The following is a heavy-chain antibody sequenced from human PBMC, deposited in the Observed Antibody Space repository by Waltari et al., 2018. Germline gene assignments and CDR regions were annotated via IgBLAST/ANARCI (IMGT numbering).Heavy chain of an antibody. CDR3: AKAHFYDTSGYIEH. V-gene: IGHV3-23*01. CDR1: GFLFNTYA. D-gene: IGHD3-22*01. CDR2: MNGYGDKT. Sequence: EVQVLESGGGLVQPGGYLRLTCGASGFLFNTYAINWVRQAPGKGLGWVAGMNGYGDKTYYSCSVKGRFTLSRDNSRNTLSLQMNSLRAEDTAVYYCAKAHFYDTSGYIEHWGQGTLVTVSS. J-gene: IGHJ5*02.